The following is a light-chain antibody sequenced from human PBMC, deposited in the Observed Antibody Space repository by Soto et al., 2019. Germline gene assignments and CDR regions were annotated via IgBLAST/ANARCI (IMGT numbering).Light chain of an antibody. J-gene: IGKJ1*01. CDR2: GAS. CDR1: QSVSSN. V-gene: IGKV3-15*01. Sequence: EIVMTQSPATLSVSPGERATLSCRASQSVSSNLAWYQQKPGQAPRLLIYGASTRATGIPARFSGSGSGTDFTLTISRLDPEDFAVYYCQQYGSSSWTFGQGTKVDIK. CDR3: QQYGSSSWT.